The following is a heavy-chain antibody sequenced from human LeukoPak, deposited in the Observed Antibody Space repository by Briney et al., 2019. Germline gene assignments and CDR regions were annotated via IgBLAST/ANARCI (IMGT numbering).Heavy chain of an antibody. J-gene: IGHJ3*02. V-gene: IGHV1-24*01. Sequence: ASVKVSCKVSGYTLTELSMHWVRQAPGKGLEWMGGFDPEDGETIYAQKFQGRVTMTEDTSTDTAYMELSSLRSEDKAVYYCAICLKVGARIDAFDIWGQGTMVTVSS. CDR2: FDPEDGET. CDR3: AICLKVGARIDAFDI. CDR1: GYTLTELS. D-gene: IGHD1-26*01.